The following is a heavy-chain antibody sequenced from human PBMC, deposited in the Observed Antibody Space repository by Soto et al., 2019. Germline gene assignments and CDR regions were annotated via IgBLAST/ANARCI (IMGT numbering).Heavy chain of an antibody. CDR3: ARDRIYSSSWYDY. J-gene: IGHJ4*02. CDR1: GFTFSSYA. V-gene: IGHV3-30-3*01. Sequence: QVQLVESGGGVVQPGRSLRLSCAASGFTFSSYAMHWVRQAPGKGLEWVAVISYDGSNKYYADSVKGRFTISRDNSKNTLYLQMTSRRAEDTAVYYCARDRIYSSSWYDYWGQGTLVTASS. CDR2: ISYDGSNK. D-gene: IGHD6-13*01.